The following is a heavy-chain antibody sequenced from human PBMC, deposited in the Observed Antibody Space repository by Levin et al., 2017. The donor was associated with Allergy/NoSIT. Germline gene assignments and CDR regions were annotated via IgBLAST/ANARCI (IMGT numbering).Heavy chain of an antibody. Sequence: TLSLTCTFSGFSLSSFGVGVGWIRQPPGTALEWLALIYWNGDERYSPSLNSRLSITQDTSKNQVVLTMTNMDPVDTATYYCAAYGSGNYFDYWGQGSLVTVSS. CDR2: IYWNGDE. CDR3: AAYGSGNYFDY. D-gene: IGHD3-10*01. V-gene: IGHV2-5*01. CDR1: GFSLSSFGVG. J-gene: IGHJ4*02.